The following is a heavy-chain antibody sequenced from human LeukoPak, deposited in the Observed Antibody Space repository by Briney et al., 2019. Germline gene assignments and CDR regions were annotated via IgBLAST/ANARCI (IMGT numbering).Heavy chain of an antibody. J-gene: IGHJ4*02. D-gene: IGHD3-16*01. CDR1: GLTFSGYW. CDR2: INQDGSGK. CDR3: ARDAFGTGSN. Sequence: GGSLRLSCAASGLTFSGYWMDWVRQAPGKGLEWVANINQDGSGKNYVDSVRGRFIISRGNAENSLYLQMNSLRAEDTAVYYCARDAFGTGSNWGQGTLVTVSS. V-gene: IGHV3-7*03.